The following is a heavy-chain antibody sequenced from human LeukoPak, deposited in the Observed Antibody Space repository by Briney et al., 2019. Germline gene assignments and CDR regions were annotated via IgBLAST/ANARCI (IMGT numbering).Heavy chain of an antibody. V-gene: IGHV1-18*01. CDR1: GYTFTSYG. D-gene: IGHD2-2*01. J-gene: IGHJ6*03. CDR3: ARDNIVVVPAASYYYYMDV. Sequence: ASVTVSCKASGYTFTSYGISWVRQAPGQGLEWMGWISAYNGNTNYAQKLQGRVTMTTDTSTSTAYMELRSLRSDDTAVYYCARDNIVVVPAASYYYYMDVWGKGTTVTVSS. CDR2: ISAYNGNT.